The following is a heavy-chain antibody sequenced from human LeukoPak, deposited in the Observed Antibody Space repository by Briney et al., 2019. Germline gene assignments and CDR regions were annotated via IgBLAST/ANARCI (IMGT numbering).Heavy chain of an antibody. Sequence: SGGSLRLSCAASGFTFSSYAMSWVRQAPGKGLEWVSAISGSGGSTYFADSLKGRFTISRDNSKNTLYLQLNSLRAEDTAVYYCAKGVRAVAGTSWPNWGQGTLVTVSS. V-gene: IGHV3-23*01. CDR3: AKGVRAVAGTSWPN. CDR1: GFTFSSYA. CDR2: ISGSGGST. D-gene: IGHD6-19*01. J-gene: IGHJ4*02.